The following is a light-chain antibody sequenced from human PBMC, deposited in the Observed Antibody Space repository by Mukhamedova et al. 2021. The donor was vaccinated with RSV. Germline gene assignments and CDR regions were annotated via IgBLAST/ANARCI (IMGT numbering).Light chain of an antibody. Sequence: SQSVGIYISWYQQKPGKAPRLLICEASSLQGGIPSRFSGSGYEAHFTLTISSLQPEDVASYYCQQTFSIPYTFGQGTKLEI. V-gene: IGKV1-39*01. CDR1: QSVGIY. J-gene: IGKJ2*01. CDR2: EAS. CDR3: QQTFSIPYT.